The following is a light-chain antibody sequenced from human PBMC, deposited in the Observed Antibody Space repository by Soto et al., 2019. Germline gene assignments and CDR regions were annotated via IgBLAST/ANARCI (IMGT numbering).Light chain of an antibody. V-gene: IGKV3-15*01. CDR1: QSVSSN. Sequence: EIVMTQSPVTLSVSPGERATLSCRVSQSVSSNLAWYQQKPGQAPRLLIYGASTRATGIPARFSGSGSGTEFTLTISRLQSEDFALYYCQQYNNWPLWTFGQGTKVEI. CDR2: GAS. CDR3: QQYNNWPLWT. J-gene: IGKJ1*01.